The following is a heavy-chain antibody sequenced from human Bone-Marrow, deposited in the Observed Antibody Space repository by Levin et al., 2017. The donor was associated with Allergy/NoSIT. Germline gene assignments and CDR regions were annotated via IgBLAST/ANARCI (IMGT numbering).Heavy chain of an antibody. CDR3: ARRLSTWDGFDR. V-gene: IGHV4-39*02. CDR1: GVSINSTNYF. Sequence: SQTLSLTCTVSGVSINSTNYFWGWVRQPPGKSLEWIGSVHYSGSTYYSPSLKSRVIISIDMSKNHFSLTLKSVTAADRAVYYCARRLSTWDGFDRWGQGTLVTVSS. D-gene: IGHD3-9*01. J-gene: IGHJ4*02. CDR2: VHYSGST.